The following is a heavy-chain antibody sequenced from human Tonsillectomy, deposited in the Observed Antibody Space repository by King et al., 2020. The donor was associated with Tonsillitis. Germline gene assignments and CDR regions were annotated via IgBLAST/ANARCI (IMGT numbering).Heavy chain of an antibody. Sequence: VQLVESGGRVVQPGRSLRLSCAASGFTFSSYAMHWVRQAPGKGLEWVAVISYDGSNKYYADSVMGRFTISRDNSKNTLYLQMNSMRAEDTAVYYCARFRDADAFDFWGQGTMVTVSS. CDR1: GFTFSSYA. CDR3: ARFRDADAFDF. V-gene: IGHV3-30*04. J-gene: IGHJ3*01. D-gene: IGHD2-21*02. CDR2: ISYDGSNK.